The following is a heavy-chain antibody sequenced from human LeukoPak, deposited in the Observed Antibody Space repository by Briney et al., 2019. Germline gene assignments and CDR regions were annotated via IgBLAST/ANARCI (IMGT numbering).Heavy chain of an antibody. CDR3: ARDSPIGFASSWYDGGLVDY. CDR1: GFSLTAYA. CDR2: ISYDGTNK. Sequence: QPGLSLRLSCAASGFSLTAYAMHWVRQAPGKGLEWLTIISYDGTNKYYADSVKGRFTISRDDSKNTVHLQMNSLRPDDTAIYYCARDSPIGFASSWYDGGLVDYWGQGALVTVSS. D-gene: IGHD6-13*01. V-gene: IGHV3-30*04. J-gene: IGHJ4*02.